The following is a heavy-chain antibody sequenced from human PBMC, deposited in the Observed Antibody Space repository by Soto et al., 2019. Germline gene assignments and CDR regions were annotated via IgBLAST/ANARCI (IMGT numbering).Heavy chain of an antibody. Sequence: GGSLRLSCAASAFTFKNHWMHWVRQVPGKGPVWVSRINSGGTTTPYADSVKGRFTISRDNPKNTIYLQMNSLRAEDTAVYYCAKGFYGSGSYYNERAFDSWGQGTLVTVSS. CDR3: AKGFYGSGSYYNERAFDS. D-gene: IGHD3-10*01. V-gene: IGHV3-74*01. CDR2: INSGGTTT. CDR1: AFTFKNHW. J-gene: IGHJ4*02.